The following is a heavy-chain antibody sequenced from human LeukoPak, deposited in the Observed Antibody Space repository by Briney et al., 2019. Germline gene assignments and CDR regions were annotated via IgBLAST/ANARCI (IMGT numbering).Heavy chain of an antibody. J-gene: IGHJ4*02. Sequence: SGGSLRLSCAASGFTFSTYAMNWVRQAPGRGLEWVSGISGSGGTTYYADSVQGRFTISRDNSKKTVFLQMNSLRAEDTAVYYCAKGGAVTAIFPLDYWGQGTLVIVSS. V-gene: IGHV3-23*01. CDR2: ISGSGGTT. CDR1: GFTFSTYA. CDR3: AKGGAVTAIFPLDY. D-gene: IGHD2-21*02.